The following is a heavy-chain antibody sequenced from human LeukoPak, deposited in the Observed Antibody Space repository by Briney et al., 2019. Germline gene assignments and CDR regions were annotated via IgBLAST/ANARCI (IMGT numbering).Heavy chain of an antibody. CDR1: GFTFDDYA. CDR2: ISWNSGSI. CDR3: AKDLTAAGKGPADY. V-gene: IGHV3-9*01. D-gene: IGHD6-13*01. Sequence: GGSLRLSCAASGFTFDDYAKHWVRQAPGKGLEWVSGISWNSGSIGYADSVKGRFTISRDNAKNSLYLQMNSLRAEDTALYYCAKDLTAAGKGPADYWGQGTLVTVSS. J-gene: IGHJ4*02.